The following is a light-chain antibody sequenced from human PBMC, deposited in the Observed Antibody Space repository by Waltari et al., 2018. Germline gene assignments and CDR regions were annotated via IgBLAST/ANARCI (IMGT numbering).Light chain of an antibody. CDR3: LVWHSTTDHHGV. CDR1: NIGSKS. Sequence: SYVVTQSPSVSVAPGETARITCGGDNIGSKSVHLYQQRPGQAPVLVLAYDGDRPSGMPERLSGSNPGNTATLPISWVEADDEADYYCLVWHSTTDHHGVFGGGTKLTVL. CDR2: YDG. J-gene: IGLJ2*01. V-gene: IGLV3-21*04.